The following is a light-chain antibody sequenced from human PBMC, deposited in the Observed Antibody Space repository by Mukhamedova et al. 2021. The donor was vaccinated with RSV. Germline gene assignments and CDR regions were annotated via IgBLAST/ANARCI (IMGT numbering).Light chain of an antibody. CDR1: SLSGQF. CDR2: QDK. Sequence: GDSLSGQFGYWYVQKPGQAPILLIYQDKERPLGISERFSGSSSGTIITLTISGVQAEDEADYHCQSSDTTGTYVIFGGGTRLTVL. V-gene: IGLV3-25*03. J-gene: IGLJ2*01. CDR3: QSSDTTGTYVI.